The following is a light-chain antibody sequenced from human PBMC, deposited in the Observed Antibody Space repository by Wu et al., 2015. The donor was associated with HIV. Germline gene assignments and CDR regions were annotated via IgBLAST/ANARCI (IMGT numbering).Light chain of an antibody. CDR2: GAS. CDR1: QSVSSTY. J-gene: IGKJ5*01. CDR3: QQYGSSPRIT. V-gene: IGKV3-20*01. Sequence: EIVLTQSPGTLSLSPGERATLSCRASQSVSSTYLAWYQQKSGQAPRLLIYGASSRATGIPDRFSGSGSETDFVLTISRLEPEDFAVYYCQQYGSSPRITFGQGTRLEIK.